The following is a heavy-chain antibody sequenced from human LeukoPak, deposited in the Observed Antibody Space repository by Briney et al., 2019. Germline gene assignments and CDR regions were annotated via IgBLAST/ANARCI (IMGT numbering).Heavy chain of an antibody. V-gene: IGHV1-2*06. Sequence: ASVKASCKASGYTFSGYYMHWVRQAPGQGVEWMGRINPNSGGTNYAQKFQGRVTMTRDTSIGTAYMELSSLTSDDTAVYYCARDGANKVRGVHYYYMDVWGKGTTVTVSS. CDR2: INPNSGGT. CDR3: ARDGANKVRGVHYYYMDV. J-gene: IGHJ6*03. D-gene: IGHD3-10*01. CDR1: GYTFSGYY.